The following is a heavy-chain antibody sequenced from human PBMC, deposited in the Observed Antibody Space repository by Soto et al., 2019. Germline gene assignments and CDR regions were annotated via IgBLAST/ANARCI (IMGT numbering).Heavy chain of an antibody. Sequence: SETLPLTCTVSGSSINSSGYYWGWIRQPPGKGLEWIGSMFYGVSTYYNPSLKSRVTVSVDTSKNQFSLNLRSVTAADTAVYYCARLPSRHLVDYWSQGTLVTVSS. CDR3: ARLPSRHLVDY. J-gene: IGHJ4*02. V-gene: IGHV4-39*01. D-gene: IGHD3-3*02. CDR2: MFYGVST. CDR1: GSSINSSGYY.